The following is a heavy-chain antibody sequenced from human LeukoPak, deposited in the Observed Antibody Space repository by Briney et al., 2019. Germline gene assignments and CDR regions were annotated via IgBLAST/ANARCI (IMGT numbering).Heavy chain of an antibody. D-gene: IGHD5-18*01. Sequence: GGSLGLSCAASGFTVSSNYVSWVRQAPGKGLEWVSVIYSGGSTYYADSVKGRFTISRDNSKNTLYLQMNSLRAEDTAVYYCARGGYSYGYYFDYWGQGTLVTVSS. V-gene: IGHV3-66*01. CDR3: ARGGYSYGYYFDY. CDR1: GFTVSSNY. CDR2: IYSGGST. J-gene: IGHJ4*02.